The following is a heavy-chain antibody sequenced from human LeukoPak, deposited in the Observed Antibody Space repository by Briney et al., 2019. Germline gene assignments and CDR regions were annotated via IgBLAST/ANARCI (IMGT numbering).Heavy chain of an antibody. CDR1: GCTISSYY. D-gene: IGHD5-12*01. V-gene: IGHV4-59*01. CDR2: IYYSGSN. CDR3: ARDGSGYDYGVDY. Sequence: SGTLSLTCTVSGCTISSYYWNWIRQPPGKGLEWMGYIYYSGSNKYNPSLKSRVTISVDTSKNQFSLKLSSVTAADTAVYYCARDGSGYDYGVDYWGQGGLVTVSS. J-gene: IGHJ4*02.